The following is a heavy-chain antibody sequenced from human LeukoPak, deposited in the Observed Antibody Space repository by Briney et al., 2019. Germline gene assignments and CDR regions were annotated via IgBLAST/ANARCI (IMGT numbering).Heavy chain of an antibody. J-gene: IGHJ4*02. V-gene: IGHV3-23*01. CDR1: GFTFSSYT. D-gene: IGHD2-2*03. CDR2: ISRSGDNT. Sequence: PGGSLRLSCAASGFTFSSYTMTWVRQAPGKGLEWVSAISRSGDNTYYADSVKGRFTISRDNSKNTLYLQMNSLRAEDTAVYYCAKAGMGIVVVPAAPRTYFDYWGQGTLVTVSS. CDR3: AKAGMGIVVVPAAPRTYFDY.